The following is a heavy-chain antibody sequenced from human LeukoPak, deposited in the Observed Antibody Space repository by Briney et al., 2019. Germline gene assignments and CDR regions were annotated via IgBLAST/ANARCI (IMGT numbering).Heavy chain of an antibody. CDR3: ARGRLGGSGSYYNVLDY. V-gene: IGHV4-59*01. Sequence: SETLSLTCTVSGGSISSYYWSWVRQPPGKGLEWIGYISYSGSTNYNPPLKSRVTISVDTSRNQFSLKLSSVTAADTAVYYCARGRLGGSGSYYNVLDYWGQGTLVTVSS. CDR2: ISYSGST. D-gene: IGHD3-10*01. CDR1: GGSISSYY. J-gene: IGHJ4*02.